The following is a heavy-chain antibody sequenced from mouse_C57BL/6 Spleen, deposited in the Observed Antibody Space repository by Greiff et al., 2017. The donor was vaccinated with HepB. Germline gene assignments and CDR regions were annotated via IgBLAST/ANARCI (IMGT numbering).Heavy chain of an antibody. D-gene: IGHD1-1*01. CDR3: AREGNYYGSSYGYFDY. Sequence: EVKLLESGPGLVKPSQSLSLTCSVTGYSITSGYYWNWIRQFPGNKLEWMGYISYDGSNNYNPSLKNRISITRDTSKNQFFLKLNSVTTEDTATYYCAREGNYYGSSYGYFDYWGQGTTLTVSS. CDR2: ISYDGSN. CDR1: GYSITSGYY. J-gene: IGHJ2*01. V-gene: IGHV3-6*01.